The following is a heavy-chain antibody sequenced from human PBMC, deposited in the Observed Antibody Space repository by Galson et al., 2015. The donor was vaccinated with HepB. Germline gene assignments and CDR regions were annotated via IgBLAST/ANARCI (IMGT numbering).Heavy chain of an antibody. D-gene: IGHD3-10*01. V-gene: IGHV3-13*05. Sequence: SLRLSCAASGFTFSNYDMHWVRQLTGNGLEWVAAIGPGGDPFYAGSVKGRFTISRENAKKSLYLQMTSLRAGDTAVYYCARGGYYGSGSYSLIGYWYFDLWGRGTLVSVSS. CDR1: GFTFSNYD. CDR3: ARGGYYGSGSYSLIGYWYFDL. CDR2: IGPGGDP. J-gene: IGHJ2*01.